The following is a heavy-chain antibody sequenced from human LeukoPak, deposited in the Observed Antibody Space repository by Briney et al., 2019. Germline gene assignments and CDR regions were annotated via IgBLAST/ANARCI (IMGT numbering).Heavy chain of an antibody. CDR1: GFTFSDYY. D-gene: IGHD3-3*01. J-gene: IGHJ5*02. CDR3: AKDSGYYDFWSGYYSYNWFDP. Sequence: GGSLRLSCAASGFTFSDYYMSWIRQAPGKGLEWVSYISSSGSTIYYADSVKGRFTISRDNAKNSLYLQMNSLRAEDTAVYYCAKDSGYYDFWSGYYSYNWFDPWGQGTLVTVSS. CDR2: ISSSGSTI. V-gene: IGHV3-11*01.